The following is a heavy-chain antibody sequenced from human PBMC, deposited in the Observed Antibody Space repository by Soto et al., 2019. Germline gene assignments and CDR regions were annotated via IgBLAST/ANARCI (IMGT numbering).Heavy chain of an antibody. J-gene: IGHJ4*02. CDR2: ISGSGGTT. D-gene: IGHD7-27*01. V-gene: IGHV3-23*01. CDR1: KFPFSTYF. CDR3: AKYAGLSPGVRFNFDH. Sequence: GCLRVCCASSKFPFSTYFIAWVGTTSGRGLEWVSTISGSGGTTYYADSVKGRFTVSRANSRNTLYLQMNSLRAEDTAIYYCAKYAGLSPGVRFNFDHWGQG.